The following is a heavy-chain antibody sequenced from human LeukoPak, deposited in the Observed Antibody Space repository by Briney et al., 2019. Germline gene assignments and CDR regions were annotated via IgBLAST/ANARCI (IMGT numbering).Heavy chain of an antibody. V-gene: IGHV3-7*01. J-gene: IGHJ4*02. CDR3: ARDLPDS. CDR1: GFTFSNYW. Sequence: QPGGSLRLSCAASGFTFSNYWMSWVRQAPGKGLEWVANIKEDGTKKYYVDSVKGRFTISRDNAKNSLYLQMDSLRAEDTAVYFCARDLPDSWGQETLVTVSS. CDR2: IKEDGTKK.